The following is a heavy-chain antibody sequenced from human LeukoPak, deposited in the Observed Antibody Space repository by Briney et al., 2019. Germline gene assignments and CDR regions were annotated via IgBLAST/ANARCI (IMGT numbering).Heavy chain of an antibody. V-gene: IGHV4-39*01. D-gene: IGHD3-10*01. CDR3: ARFDGSGSYFSGDYMDV. CDR2: IYYSGST. Sequence: SETLSLTCTVSGGSISSYYWGWIRQPPGKGLEWIGSIYYSGSTYYNPSLKSRVTISVDTSKNQFSLKLSSVTAADTAVYYCARFDGSGSYFSGDYMDVWGKGTTVTISS. J-gene: IGHJ6*03. CDR1: GGSISSYY.